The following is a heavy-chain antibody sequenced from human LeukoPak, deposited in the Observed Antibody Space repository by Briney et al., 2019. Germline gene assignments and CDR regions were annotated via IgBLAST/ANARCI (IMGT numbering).Heavy chain of an antibody. V-gene: IGHV1-8*02. D-gene: IGHD3-9*01. CDR2: MNPNSGNT. Sequence: ASVKVSCKASGYTFTSYGINWVRQATGQGLEWMGWMNPNSGNTGYAQKFQGRVTMTRNTSISTAYMELSSLRSEDTAVYYCARGLRYFDWLLLGDDAFDIWGQGTMVTVSS. J-gene: IGHJ3*02. CDR3: ARGLRYFDWLLLGDDAFDI. CDR1: GYTFTSYG.